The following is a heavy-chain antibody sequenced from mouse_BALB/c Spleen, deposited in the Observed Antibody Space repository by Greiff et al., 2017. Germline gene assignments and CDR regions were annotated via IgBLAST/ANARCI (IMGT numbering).Heavy chain of an antibody. CDR2: IWAGGST. Sequence: QVQLKESGPGLVAPSQSLSITCTVSGFSLTSYGVHWVRQPPGKGLEWLGVIWAGGSTNYNSALMSRLSISKDNSKSQVFLKMNSLQTDDTAMYYCARGYDGYYLYYFDYWGQGTTLTVSS. CDR3: ARGYDGYYLYYFDY. D-gene: IGHD2-3*01. J-gene: IGHJ2*01. V-gene: IGHV2-9*02. CDR1: GFSLTSYG.